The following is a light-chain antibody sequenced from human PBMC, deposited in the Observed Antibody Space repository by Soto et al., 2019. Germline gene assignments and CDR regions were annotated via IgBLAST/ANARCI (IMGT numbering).Light chain of an antibody. J-gene: IGLJ1*01. CDR3: SSFTNTYSYV. V-gene: IGLV2-14*01. CDR2: DVS. Sequence: QSALTQPASVSGSPGQSITISCTGSSSDVGYYNYVSWYQQHPDKAPKLMIYDVSNRPSGASNRFSGSKSGNTASLTISGLQAEDEADYYCSSFTNTYSYVFGTGTKLTVL. CDR1: SSDVGYYNY.